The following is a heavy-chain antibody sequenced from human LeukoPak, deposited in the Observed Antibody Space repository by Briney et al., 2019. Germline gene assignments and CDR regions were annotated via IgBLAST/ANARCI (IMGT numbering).Heavy chain of an antibody. CDR2: ISGSGGST. D-gene: IGHD3-16*01. Sequence: GGSLRLSCAASGFTFSSYAMSWVRQAPGKGLEWVSAISGSGGSTYYADSVKGRFTISRDNAKNSLFLQMNSLRAEDTAVYYCATDASSYGVWGQGTLVTVSS. J-gene: IGHJ4*02. CDR1: GFTFSSYA. V-gene: IGHV3-23*01. CDR3: ATDASSYGV.